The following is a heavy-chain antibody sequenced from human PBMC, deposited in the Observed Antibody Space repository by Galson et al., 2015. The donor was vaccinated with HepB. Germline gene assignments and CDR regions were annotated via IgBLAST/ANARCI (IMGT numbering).Heavy chain of an antibody. CDR1: GDTFTSYG. D-gene: IGHD1-26*01. CDR3: ARDMYGVWYTGSSYAAY. Sequence: QSGAEVKKPGESLKISCKASGDTFTSYGFSWVRQAPGQGLEWMGWISAYNGNTNYAQKFQGRVTMATDTSTSTAYMELRSLRSDDTAVYYCARDMYGVWYTGSSYAAYWGQGTLVTVSS. CDR2: ISAYNGNT. V-gene: IGHV1-18*04. J-gene: IGHJ4*02.